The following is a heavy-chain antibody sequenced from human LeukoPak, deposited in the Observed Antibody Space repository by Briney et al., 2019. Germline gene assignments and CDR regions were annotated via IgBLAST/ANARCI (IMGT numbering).Heavy chain of an antibody. J-gene: IGHJ4*02. CDR3: AVNSPPDY. V-gene: IGHV3-48*01. D-gene: IGHD2/OR15-2a*01. Sequence: GGYLRLSCAASGYTFSCYSMDWVRQAPGEGLEWISYIGSGSSNKYYADSVKGRFTVSRDNAKNSLYLQMNSLRAEDTAVYYCAVNSPPDYWGQGTLVTVSS. CDR2: IGSGSSNK. CDR1: GYTFSCYS.